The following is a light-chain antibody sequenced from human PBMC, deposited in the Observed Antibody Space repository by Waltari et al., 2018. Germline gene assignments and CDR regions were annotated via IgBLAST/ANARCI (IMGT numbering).Light chain of an antibody. V-gene: IGLV4-69*01. CDR2: LKSDGSH. J-gene: IGLJ2*01. Sequence: QVVLTQSPSASASLGASVTLTCTLSTGHTNYATAWHQQQPEKGPRYLMKLKSDGSHTKGDGIPDRFSGSSSGAERYLTISSLQSEDEADYYCQTWGTGIHGIFGGGTKLTVL. CDR1: TGHTNYA. CDR3: QTWGTGIHGI.